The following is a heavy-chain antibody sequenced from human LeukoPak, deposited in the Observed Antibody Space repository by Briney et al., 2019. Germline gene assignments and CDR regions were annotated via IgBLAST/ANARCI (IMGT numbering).Heavy chain of an antibody. V-gene: IGHV3-23*01. J-gene: IGHJ4*02. D-gene: IGHD2-8*01. CDR2: MTGGGDST. CDR1: GFTFSNYF. Sequence: GSLRLSCSASGFTFSNYFLSWVRRAPRKGLELVSAMTGGGDSTYYADSVKGRFTISRDNSKNTVYLQMNSLRADDTAIYYCAKGSTNARPYYFDYWGQGTLVTVSS. CDR3: AKGSTNARPYYFDY.